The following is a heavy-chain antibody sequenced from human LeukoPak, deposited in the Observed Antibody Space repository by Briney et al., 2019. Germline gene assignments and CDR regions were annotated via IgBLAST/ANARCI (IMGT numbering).Heavy chain of an antibody. CDR3: ARGLWYYGSGSYSDYFDY. Sequence: ASVKVSCKASGYTFTGYYMHWVRQAPGQGLEWMGWINPNSGGTNYAQKFQGWVTMTRDTSISTAYMELSWLRSDDTAVYYCARGLWYYGSGSYSDYFDYWGQGTLVTVSS. J-gene: IGHJ4*02. D-gene: IGHD3-10*01. V-gene: IGHV1-2*04. CDR2: INPNSGGT. CDR1: GYTFTGYY.